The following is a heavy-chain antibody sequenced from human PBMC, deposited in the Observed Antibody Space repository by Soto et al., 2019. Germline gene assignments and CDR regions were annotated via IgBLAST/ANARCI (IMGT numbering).Heavy chain of an antibody. CDR3: PKRHSSGWSPFDY. J-gene: IGHJ4*02. D-gene: IGHD6-19*01. CDR2: ISYDGSNK. V-gene: IGHV3-30*18. Sequence: QVQLVESGGGVVQPGRSLRLSCAASGFTFSSYGMHWVRQAPGKGLEWVAVISYDGSNKYYADSVKGRFTISSDNSKNSLYLQINSLRDEDTAVYYCPKRHSSGWSPFDYWSQGTLVTVSS. CDR1: GFTFSSYG.